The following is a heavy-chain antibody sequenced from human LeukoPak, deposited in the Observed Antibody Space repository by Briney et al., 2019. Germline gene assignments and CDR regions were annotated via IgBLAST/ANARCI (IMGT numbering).Heavy chain of an antibody. CDR3: ARVGGWLYYYYYMDV. CDR2: IGSTSAYK. J-gene: IGHJ6*03. CDR1: GFTFSAYS. D-gene: IGHD6-19*01. V-gene: IGHV3-21*01. Sequence: KPGGSLRLSCAASGFTFSAYSMNWVRQAPGKGLEWVSSIGSTSAYKYYAESLKGRFTISRDNAKNSLYLQMNSLRAEDTAVYYCARVGGWLYYYYYMDVWGKGTTVTVSS.